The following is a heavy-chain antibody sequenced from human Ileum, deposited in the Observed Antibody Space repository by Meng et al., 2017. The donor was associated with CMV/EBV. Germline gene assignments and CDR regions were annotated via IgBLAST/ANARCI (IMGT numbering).Heavy chain of an antibody. CDR1: GYTFVTHY. CDR2: INPNSGAT. CDR3: VRGGIYTVNDLSGGSWFDP. J-gene: IGHJ5*02. Sequence: ASVKVSCKASGYTFVTHYVHWVRQAPGQGLEWMGWINPNSGATYYSRPFQGRVTMTSDTSIYTAYVELRRLTSDNTATYYCVRGGIYTVNDLSGGSWFDPWGQGTLVTVSS. V-gene: IGHV1-2*02. D-gene: IGHD1-1*01.